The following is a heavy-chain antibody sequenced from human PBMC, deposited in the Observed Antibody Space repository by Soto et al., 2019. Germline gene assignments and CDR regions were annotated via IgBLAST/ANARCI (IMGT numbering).Heavy chain of an antibody. V-gene: IGHV3-30-3*01. CDR3: ARDGYDILTGPTLDY. Sequence: GGSLRLSCAAFGFPLRSYARTWSRRAPGKGLEWVAVISYDGSNKYYADSVKGRFTISRDNSKNTLYLQMNSLRAEDTAVYYCARDGYDILTGPTLDYWGQGTLVTVSS. D-gene: IGHD3-9*01. J-gene: IGHJ4*02. CDR1: GFPLRSYA. CDR2: ISYDGSNK.